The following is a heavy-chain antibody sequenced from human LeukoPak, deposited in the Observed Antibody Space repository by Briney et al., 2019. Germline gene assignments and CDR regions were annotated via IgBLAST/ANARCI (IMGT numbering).Heavy chain of an antibody. CDR1: GGSISSGNYY. Sequence: SETLSLTCTVSGGSISSGNYYWSWIRQPAGKGLEWIGRIYTRGSTKYTPSLKSRVTMSVDTSKNQFSLKLSSVTAADTAVYYCARGGLSYYYMDVWGKGTTVTVSS. CDR2: IYTRGST. V-gene: IGHV4-61*02. J-gene: IGHJ6*03. CDR3: ARGGLSYYYMDV.